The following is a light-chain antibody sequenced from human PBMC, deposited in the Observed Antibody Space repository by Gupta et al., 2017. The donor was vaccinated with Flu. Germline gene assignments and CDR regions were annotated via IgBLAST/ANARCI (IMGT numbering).Light chain of an antibody. CDR3: QAWDSSTVV. J-gene: IGLJ2*01. Sequence: SYKLTQPPSMSVSPGQTASITCSGDKLGNKYACWYQKKAGQSPVLVIYQDSKRPSGIPERFSGSNSGNTATLTISGTQAMDEADYYCQAWDSSTVVFGGGTKLTV. CDR1: KLGNKY. CDR2: QDS. V-gene: IGLV3-1*01.